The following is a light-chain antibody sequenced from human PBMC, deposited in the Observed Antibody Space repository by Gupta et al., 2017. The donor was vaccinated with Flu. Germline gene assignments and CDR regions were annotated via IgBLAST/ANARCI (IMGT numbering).Light chain of an antibody. CDR2: AAS. J-gene: IGKJ2*04. Sequence: DIQMTQSPSSLSPSVGDRVTITCRASQSISSYLNWYQQKPGKAPKLLIYAASSLQSGVPSRFSGSGSGTDFTLTIRSLQPEDFATYYCQQSYSTPRSFGQGTKLEIK. CDR1: QSISSY. V-gene: IGKV1-39*01. CDR3: QQSYSTPRS.